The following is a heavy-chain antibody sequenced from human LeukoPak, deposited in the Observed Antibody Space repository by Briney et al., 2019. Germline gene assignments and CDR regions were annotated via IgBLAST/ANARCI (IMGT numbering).Heavy chain of an antibody. J-gene: IGHJ4*02. CDR3: ARDRFVNGLTAYYFLFDY. D-gene: IGHD3-9*01. CDR1: GYTFTGYY. CDR2: INPDSGGT. V-gene: IGHV1-2*02. Sequence: ASVKVSCKASGYTFTGYYMHWVRQAPGQGLEWMGWINPDSGGTNYAQKFQGRVTMTGETSISTAYMELSRLRSDDTAVYFCARDRFVNGLTAYYFLFDYWGQGTLVTVSS.